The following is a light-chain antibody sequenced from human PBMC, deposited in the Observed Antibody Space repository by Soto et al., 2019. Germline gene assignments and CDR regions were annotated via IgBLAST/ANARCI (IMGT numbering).Light chain of an antibody. CDR1: SSDVGGYNY. V-gene: IGLV2-11*01. J-gene: IGLJ1*01. CDR3: CSYAGSRYV. CDR2: DVS. Sequence: ALTQPRSVSGSPRQSVTISCTGTSSDVGGYNYVSWYQQHPGKAPKLTIYDVSKRPSGVPDRFSGSKSGNTASLTISGLQAEDEADYYCCSYAGSRYVFGTGTKVTVL.